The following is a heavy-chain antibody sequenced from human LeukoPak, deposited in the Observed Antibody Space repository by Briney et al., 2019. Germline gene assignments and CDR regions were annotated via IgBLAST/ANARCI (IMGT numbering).Heavy chain of an antibody. Sequence: PGGSLRLSCAASGFTFSDYYMSWIRQAPGKGLKWVSYISSSGSTIYYADSVKGRFTISRDNAKNSLYLQMNSLRAEDTAVYYCARDTVMYYYDSSGRFAYYFDYWGQGTLVTVSS. CDR2: ISSSGSTI. J-gene: IGHJ4*02. D-gene: IGHD3-22*01. V-gene: IGHV3-11*01. CDR3: ARDTVMYYYDSSGRFAYYFDY. CDR1: GFTFSDYY.